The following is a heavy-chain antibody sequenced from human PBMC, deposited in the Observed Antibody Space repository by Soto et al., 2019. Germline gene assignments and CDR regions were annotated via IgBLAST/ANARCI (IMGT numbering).Heavy chain of an antibody. CDR2: ISYTGDT. J-gene: IGHJ5*02. CDR1: GDSVSTDRYF. Sequence: SETLSLTCSVSGDSVSTDRYFWTWIRQPPGKGLEWITYISYTGDTNYNPSLKSRVTISIGTSRNQFSLTLTSVTAADTAVYFCARIVVGATVDLWGQGSLVTVSS. V-gene: IGHV4-61*01. D-gene: IGHD1-26*01. CDR3: ARIVVGATVDL.